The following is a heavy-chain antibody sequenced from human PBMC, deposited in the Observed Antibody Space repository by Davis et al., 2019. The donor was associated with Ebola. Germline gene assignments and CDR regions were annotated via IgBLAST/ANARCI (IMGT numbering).Heavy chain of an antibody. CDR2: VYYSGST. CDR3: ARDFTGVVGATPTTFDY. J-gene: IGHJ4*03. CDR1: GGSIDSYY. V-gene: IGHV4-4*08. Sequence: SETLSLTCTVSGGSIDSYYWSWIRQPPGKGLEWIGYVYYSGSTNYNPSLKSRLTISVDTSKNQFSLKLSSVTAADTAVYYCARDFTGVVGATPTTFDYWGKGTTVTVSS. D-gene: IGHD1-26*01.